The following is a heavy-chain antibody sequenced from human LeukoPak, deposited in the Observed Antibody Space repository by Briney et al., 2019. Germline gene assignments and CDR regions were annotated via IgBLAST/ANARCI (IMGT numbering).Heavy chain of an antibody. J-gene: IGHJ4*02. Sequence: GGSLRLSCTASGFTLGSHDMHWVRQIPGQGLEWVAAISSGFHAFFADSVQGRFTVSREDARNSLYLQMNSLRAGDTAVYYCVREARGYHYTYFDYWGQGTLVTVSS. D-gene: IGHD5-18*01. CDR3: VREARGYHYTYFDY. CDR1: GFTLGSHD. CDR2: ISSGFHA. V-gene: IGHV3-13*01.